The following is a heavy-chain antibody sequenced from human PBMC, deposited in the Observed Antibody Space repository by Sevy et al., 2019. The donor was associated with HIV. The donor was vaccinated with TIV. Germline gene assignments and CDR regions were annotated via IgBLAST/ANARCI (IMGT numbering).Heavy chain of an antibody. CDR1: GFTFSSYS. V-gene: IGHV3-48*01. D-gene: IGHD6-19*01. CDR2: ISRSSSTI. CDR3: ARSQPYSSGWYGIDY. Sequence: GGSLRLSCAASGFTFSSYSMNWVRQAPGKGLEWVSYISRSSSTIYYVDSVKGRFTISRDNAKNSLYLQMNSLRAEDTAVYYCARSQPYSSGWYGIDYWGQGTLVTVSS. J-gene: IGHJ4*02.